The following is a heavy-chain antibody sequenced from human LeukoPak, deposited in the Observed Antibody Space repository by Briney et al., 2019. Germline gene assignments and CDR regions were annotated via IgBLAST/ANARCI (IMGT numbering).Heavy chain of an antibody. CDR2: FYYSGST. V-gene: IGHV4-30-4*07. J-gene: IGHJ5*02. D-gene: IGHD6-13*01. Sequence: SETLSLTCAVSGGSISRGGYSWSWIRQPPGKGLEWIGYFYYSGSTYYNPSLKSRVTISLDTSKNQLSLKLSSVTAADTAVYYCARIYSSSWFLNWFDPWGQGTLVTVSS. CDR3: ARIYSSSWFLNWFDP. CDR1: GGSISRGGYS.